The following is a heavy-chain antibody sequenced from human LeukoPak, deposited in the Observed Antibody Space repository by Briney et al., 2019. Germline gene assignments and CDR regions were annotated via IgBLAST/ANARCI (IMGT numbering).Heavy chain of an antibody. Sequence: PSETLSLTCTVSGGSISSYYWSWIRQPPGKGLEWIGYIYYSGSTNYNPSLKSRVTISVDTSKNQFSLKLSSVTAADTAVYYCASSVGRYFDWLFGYMDVWGKGTTVTVSS. V-gene: IGHV4-59*01. CDR2: IYYSGST. CDR1: GGSISSYY. J-gene: IGHJ6*03. D-gene: IGHD3-9*01. CDR3: ASSVGRYFDWLFGYMDV.